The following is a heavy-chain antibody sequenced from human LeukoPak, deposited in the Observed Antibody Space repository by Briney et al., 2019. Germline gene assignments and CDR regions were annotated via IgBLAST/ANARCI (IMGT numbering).Heavy chain of an antibody. CDR2: ISGSGGST. J-gene: IGHJ4*02. CDR1: GFTFSSYA. Sequence: PGGSLRLSCAASGFTFSSYAMSWVRQAPGKGLEWVSAISGSGGSTYYADSVKGRFTISRDNSKNTLYLQMNSLRAEDTAVYYCAKAPPLYDSSGYTTRFDYWGQGTLVTVSS. V-gene: IGHV3-23*01. CDR3: AKAPPLYDSSGYTTRFDY. D-gene: IGHD3-22*01.